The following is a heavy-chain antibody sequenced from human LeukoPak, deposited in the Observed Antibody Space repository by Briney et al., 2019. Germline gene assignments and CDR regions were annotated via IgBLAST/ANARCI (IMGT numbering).Heavy chain of an antibody. Sequence: GGSLRLSCAASGFTFSSYSMNWVRQAPGKGLEWVSSISSSSSYIYYADSVKGRFTISRDNAKNSLYLQMSSLRAEDTAVYYCARDRYSSSWYSLYNWFDPWGQGTLVTVSS. D-gene: IGHD6-13*01. V-gene: IGHV3-21*01. CDR2: ISSSSSYI. J-gene: IGHJ5*02. CDR3: ARDRYSSSWYSLYNWFDP. CDR1: GFTFSSYS.